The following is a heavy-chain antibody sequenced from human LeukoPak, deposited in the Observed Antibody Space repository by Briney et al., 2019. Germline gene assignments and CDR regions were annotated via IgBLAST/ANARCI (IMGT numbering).Heavy chain of an antibody. J-gene: IGHJ4*02. CDR3: ARDGYSGYHWLN. Sequence: PGGSLRLSCAASGFTVSTDYMTWVRLAPGKGLEWVSCIYSGGSTYYADSVKGLFTISRDSSENTLHLQMNNLRAEDTAVYYCARDGYSGYHWLNWGQGTLVTVSS. D-gene: IGHD5-12*01. CDR2: IYSGGST. CDR1: GFTVSTDY. V-gene: IGHV3-53*01.